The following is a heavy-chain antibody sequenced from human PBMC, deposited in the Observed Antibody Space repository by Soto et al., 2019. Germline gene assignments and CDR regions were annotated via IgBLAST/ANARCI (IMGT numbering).Heavy chain of an antibody. Sequence: QVQLVESGGGVVQPGRSLRLSCAASGFTFSSYGMHWVRQAPGKGLEWVAVISYDGSNKYYADSVKGRFTISRDNSKNTLYLEMNSLRAEDTAVYYCAKDRTGLIVVVTAIHYWGQGTLVTVSS. V-gene: IGHV3-30*18. CDR2: ISYDGSNK. J-gene: IGHJ4*02. CDR3: AKDRTGLIVVVTAIHY. CDR1: GFTFSSYG. D-gene: IGHD2-21*02.